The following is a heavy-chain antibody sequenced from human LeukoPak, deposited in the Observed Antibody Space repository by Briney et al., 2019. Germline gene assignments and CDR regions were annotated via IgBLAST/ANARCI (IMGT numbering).Heavy chain of an antibody. CDR3: ARGGYFGY. V-gene: IGHV3-48*02. D-gene: IGHD3-16*01. Sequence: GGSLRLSCAASGFTFGSYSTNWVRQAPGKGLEWVSYISSSSGSIYYADSVKGRFTISRDNAKNSLDLQMNSLRDEDTAIYYCARGGYFGYWGQGTLVTVSS. CDR2: ISSSSGSI. J-gene: IGHJ4*02. CDR1: GFTFGSYS.